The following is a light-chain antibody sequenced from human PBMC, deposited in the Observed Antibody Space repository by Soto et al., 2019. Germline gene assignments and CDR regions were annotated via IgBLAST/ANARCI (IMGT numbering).Light chain of an antibody. V-gene: IGKV3-11*01. J-gene: IGKJ4*01. CDR2: DAS. CDR3: LHRYNWPLT. CDR1: QSVISY. Sequence: EIVLTQSPATLSLSPGERATLSCRASQSVISYLAWYQHKPGQAPRLLIYDASNRATGIPARFSGSGSGTDFTLTISRLEPEDFAVYYCLHRYNWPLTFGGGTKVEIK.